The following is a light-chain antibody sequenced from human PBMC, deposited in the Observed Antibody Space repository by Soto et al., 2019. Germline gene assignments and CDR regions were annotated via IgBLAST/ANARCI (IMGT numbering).Light chain of an antibody. CDR1: QSISNW. Sequence: DIEMTQPPSTLSASVGDRVIITCRASQSISNWLAWYQQKPGKAPNLLIYKASSLKSGVPSRFSGSGSGTEFTLTISSLQPDDFATYYCQQYDTYWTFGQGTKVDIK. J-gene: IGKJ1*01. CDR3: QQYDTYWT. CDR2: KAS. V-gene: IGKV1-5*03.